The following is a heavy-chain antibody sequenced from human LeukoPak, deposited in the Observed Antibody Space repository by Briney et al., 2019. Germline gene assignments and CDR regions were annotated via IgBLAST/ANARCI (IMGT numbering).Heavy chain of an antibody. Sequence: SETLSLTCTVSGGSISSYYWSWIRQPPGKGLEWIGYIYYSGSTNYNPSLKSRVTISVDTSKNQFSLKLSSVTAADTAVYYCARSAAAGTEGMDVWGQGTTVTVSS. CDR2: IYYSGST. V-gene: IGHV4-59*08. CDR3: ARSAAAGTEGMDV. J-gene: IGHJ6*02. CDR1: GGSISSYY. D-gene: IGHD6-13*01.